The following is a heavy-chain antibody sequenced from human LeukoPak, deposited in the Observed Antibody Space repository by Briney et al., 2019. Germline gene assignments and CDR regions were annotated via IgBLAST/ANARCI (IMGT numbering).Heavy chain of an antibody. CDR3: ARLTKFLTTYYPTP. CDR1: DDSFSSHY. CDR2: ISYIGST. J-gene: IGHJ5*02. Sequence: MPSETLSLTCAASDDSFSSHYWTWIRQPPGKGLEWIGYISYIGSTNYNPSLKSRVTISLDTSKSQFSLKLISVTASDTAVYYCARLTKFLTTYYPTPWGQGTLVTVSS. D-gene: IGHD2/OR15-2a*01. V-gene: IGHV4-59*08.